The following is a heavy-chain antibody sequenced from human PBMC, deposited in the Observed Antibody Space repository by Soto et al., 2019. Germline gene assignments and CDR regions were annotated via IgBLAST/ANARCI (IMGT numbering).Heavy chain of an antibody. CDR3: AKPGIKYFCSYMDV. V-gene: IGHV3-23*01. Sequence: EVQLLESGGGLVQPGGSMRLSCAASGFTFSSYAMSWVRQAPGKGLEWVSAISGRGNSTYYADSVKGRFTISRNNSKKPLYLRMNSLGAEDTAAYYWAKPGIKYFCSYMDVWGKGTTVTVSS. CDR1: GFTFSSYA. J-gene: IGHJ6*03. D-gene: IGHD1-20*01. CDR2: ISGRGNST.